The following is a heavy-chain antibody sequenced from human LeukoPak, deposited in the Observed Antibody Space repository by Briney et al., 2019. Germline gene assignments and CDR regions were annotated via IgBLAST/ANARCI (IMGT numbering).Heavy chain of an antibody. CDR3: ARSGSSSSYYYMDV. J-gene: IGHJ6*03. CDR2: INAGNGNT. CDR1: GYTFTSYA. D-gene: IGHD6-6*01. V-gene: IGHV1-3*03. Sequence: ASVEVSCKASGYTFTSYAMHWVRQAPGQRLEWMGWINAGNGNTKYSQEFQGRVTITRDTSASTAYMELSSLRSEDMAVYYCARSGSSSSYYYMDVWGKGTTVTVSS.